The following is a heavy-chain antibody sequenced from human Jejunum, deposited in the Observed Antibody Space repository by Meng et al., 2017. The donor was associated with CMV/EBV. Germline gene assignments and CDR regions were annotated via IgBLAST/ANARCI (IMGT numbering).Heavy chain of an antibody. D-gene: IGHD3-10*01. CDR3: ASVPPLYLRGSAKLLGSGSSYNADY. CDR2: ISYDGSNK. J-gene: IGHJ4*02. Sequence: MHWVRLAPGKGLEWVAVISYDGSNKYYVDSVKGRFTISRDNSENTLYLQMNSLSAEDTAVYYCASVPPLYLRGSAKLLGSGSSYNADYWGRGTLVTVSS. V-gene: IGHV3-30*03.